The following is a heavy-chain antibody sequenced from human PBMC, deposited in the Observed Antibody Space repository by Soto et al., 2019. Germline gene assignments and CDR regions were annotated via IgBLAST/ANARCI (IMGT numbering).Heavy chain of an antibody. D-gene: IGHD3-10*02. CDR2: IYFRGTT. CDR3: ARTLFGWGIWFDP. J-gene: IGHJ5*02. CDR1: GGSISSYY. Sequence: SETLSLTCTVSGGSISSYYWSWIRQPPGKGLEWIGYIYFRGTTNYNPSLKGRVTMSVDTSKNQFSLKLSSVTAADTAVYYCARTLFGWGIWFDPWGQATLVTGSS. V-gene: IGHV4-59*01.